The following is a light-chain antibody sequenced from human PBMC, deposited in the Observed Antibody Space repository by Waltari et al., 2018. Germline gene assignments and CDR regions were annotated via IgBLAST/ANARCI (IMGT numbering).Light chain of an antibody. CDR3: CSYAGSLVV. J-gene: IGLJ2*01. Sequence: QSALTQPASVSGSPGQSITISCTGTSSDVGSYNLVSWYQQHPGKAPKLIIYEGSKRPSGVAHRFAGSKSGNTASLTIFGLQAEAADDYYCCSYAGSLVVFGGGTKLTVL. CDR1: SSDVGSYNL. CDR2: EGS. V-gene: IGLV2-23*01.